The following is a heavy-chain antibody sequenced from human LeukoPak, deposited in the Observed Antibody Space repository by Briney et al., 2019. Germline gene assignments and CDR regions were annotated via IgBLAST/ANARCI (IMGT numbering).Heavy chain of an antibody. V-gene: IGHV1-8*01. J-gene: IGHJ6*02. CDR1: GYTFTSYD. CDR2: MNPNSGNT. D-gene: IGHD3-22*01. CDR3: ARDLTVVVRGLYYYGMDV. Sequence: ASVKVSCKASGYTFTSYDINWVRQATGLGLEWMGWMNPNSGNTGYAQKFQGRVTMTRNTSISTAYMELSSLRSEDTAVYYCARDLTVVVRGLYYYGMDVWGQGTTVTVSS.